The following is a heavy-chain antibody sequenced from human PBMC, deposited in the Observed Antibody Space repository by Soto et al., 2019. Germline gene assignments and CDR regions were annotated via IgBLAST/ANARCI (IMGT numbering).Heavy chain of an antibody. CDR1: GVAFSFYS. D-gene: IGHD6-19*01. CDR3: AKVMTEYSGVAIDH. J-gene: IGHJ4*02. CDR2: VSYDEVNK. Sequence: VALLESGGGLVQPGGSLRLSCEVSGVAFSFYSMSWVRQAPGKGLEWLAVVSYDEVNKFYADSVRGRFTISRDNSKDTVYLQINSLRRDDTAMYFCAKVMTEYSGVAIDHWGQGTLVTVSS. V-gene: IGHV3-30*18.